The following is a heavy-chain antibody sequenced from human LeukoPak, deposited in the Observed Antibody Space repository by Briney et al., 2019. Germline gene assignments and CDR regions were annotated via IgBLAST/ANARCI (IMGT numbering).Heavy chain of an antibody. CDR2: INPNGGGT. V-gene: IGHV1-2*02. CDR3: AREYYYENSDDAFDI. D-gene: IGHD3-22*01. Sequence: GASVKVSCKASGYTFTSYYMHWVRQAPGQGLEWMGWINPNGGGTKYAQKFQGRVTMTRDTSISTAYMELSGLRSDDTAVYYCAREYYYENSDDAFDIWGQGTMVTVSS. J-gene: IGHJ3*02. CDR1: GYTFTSYY.